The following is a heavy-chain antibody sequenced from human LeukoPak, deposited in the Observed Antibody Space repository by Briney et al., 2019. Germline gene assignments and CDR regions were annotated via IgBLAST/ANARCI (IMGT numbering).Heavy chain of an antibody. D-gene: IGHD5-18*01. V-gene: IGHV4-39*01. CDR1: GGSISSSSYY. CDR3: ARFARGYSYGFVYAFDV. CDR2: IYYSGST. Sequence: PSETLSLTCTVSGGSISSSSYYWGWIRQPPGKGLEWIGSIYYSGSTYYNPSLKSRVTISVDTSKNQFSLKLSSVTAADTAVYYCARFARGYSYGFVYAFDVWGQGTMVTVCS. J-gene: IGHJ3*01.